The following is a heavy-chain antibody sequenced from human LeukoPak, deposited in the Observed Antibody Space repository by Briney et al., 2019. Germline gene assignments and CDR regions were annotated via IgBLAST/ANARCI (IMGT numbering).Heavy chain of an antibody. D-gene: IGHD6-19*01. CDR3: AREPYSSGINWFDP. CDR2: INHSGST. CDR1: GGSFSGYY. J-gene: IGHJ5*02. V-gene: IGHV4-34*01. Sequence: SETLSLTCAVYGGSFSGYYWSWIRQPPGKGLEWIGEINHSGSTNYNPSLKSRVTISVGTSKNQFSLKLSSVTAADTAVYYCAREPYSSGINWFDPWGQGTLVTVSS.